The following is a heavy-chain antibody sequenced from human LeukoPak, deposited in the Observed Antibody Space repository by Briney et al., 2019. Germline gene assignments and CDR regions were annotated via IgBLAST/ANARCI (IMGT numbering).Heavy chain of an antibody. J-gene: IGHJ6*03. V-gene: IGHV3-23*01. Sequence: GGSLRLSCAASGFTFSNFAMSWVRQVPGRGLEWVSVISGSGGDTYYVDSVKGRFTISRDNSKNTLYLQMNSLRAEDTAVYYCARRPHYYYFYYMDVWGKGTTVTVSS. CDR3: ARRPHYYYFYYMDV. CDR2: ISGSGGDT. CDR1: GFTFSNFA.